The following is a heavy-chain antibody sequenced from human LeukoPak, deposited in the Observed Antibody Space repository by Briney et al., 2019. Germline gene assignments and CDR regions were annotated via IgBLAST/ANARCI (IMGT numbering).Heavy chain of an antibody. Sequence: SETLSLTCSVSGDSISSSSYYWGWIRQPPGKGLEWIGSIYYSGSTYYNPSLKSRVTISVDTSKNQFSLKLSSVTAADTAVYYCARERSAGNLYYYYYMDVWGKGTTVTVSS. V-gene: IGHV4-39*07. CDR3: ARERSAGNLYYYYYMDV. D-gene: IGHD4-23*01. CDR1: GDSISSSSYY. J-gene: IGHJ6*03. CDR2: IYYSGST.